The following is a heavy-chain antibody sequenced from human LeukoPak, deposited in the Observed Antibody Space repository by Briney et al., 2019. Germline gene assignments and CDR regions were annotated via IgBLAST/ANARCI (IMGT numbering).Heavy chain of an antibody. D-gene: IGHD1-26*01. CDR3: ARDRASIVGAMYAFDI. J-gene: IGHJ3*02. V-gene: IGHV4-59*01. CDR1: GGSISSYY. Sequence: SETLSLTCTVSGGSISSYYWSWIRQPPGKGLEWIGYIYYSGSTNYNPSLKSRVTISVDTSKNQFSLKLSSVTAADTAVYYCARDRASIVGAMYAFDIWGQGTMVTVS. CDR2: IYYSGST.